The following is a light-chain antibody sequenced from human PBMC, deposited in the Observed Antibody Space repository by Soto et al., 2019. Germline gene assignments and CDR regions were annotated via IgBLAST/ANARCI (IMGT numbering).Light chain of an antibody. V-gene: IGLV1-40*01. J-gene: IGLJ1*01. CDR1: SSNIGAGFD. CDR3: QSYDISLRGNV. Sequence: QSVLTQPPSVSGAPGQRVIMSCTGSSSNIGAGFDVHWYQQLPGLAPTLLIYGNTNRPTGVPDRFSGSKGGTSASLTITGLQADDEADYYCQSYDISLRGNVFGPGTKVTVL. CDR2: GNT.